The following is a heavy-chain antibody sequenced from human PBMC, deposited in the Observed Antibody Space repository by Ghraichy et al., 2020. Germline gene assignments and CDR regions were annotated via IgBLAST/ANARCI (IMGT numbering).Heavy chain of an antibody. Sequence: SVKVSCKASGGTFSSYAISWVRQAPGQGLEWMGGIIPIFGTANYAQKFQGRVTITADESTSTAYMELSSLRSEDTAVYYCARIPTPEEWELHFGWGQGTLVTVSS. CDR3: ARIPTPEEWELHFG. D-gene: IGHD1-26*01. V-gene: IGHV1-69*13. CDR2: IIPIFGTA. CDR1: GGTFSSYA. J-gene: IGHJ4*02.